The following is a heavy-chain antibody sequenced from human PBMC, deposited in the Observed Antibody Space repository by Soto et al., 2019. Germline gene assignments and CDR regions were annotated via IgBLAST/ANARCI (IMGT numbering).Heavy chain of an antibody. CDR2: ISPSGTT. CDR3: ATSLWFGTQPEI. Sequence: SETLSLTCAVYGGSFSNNYWTWFRQPPGKGLEWIGEISPSGTTKYIPSLKSRGTISVDTSRKQFFLKVTSVSAADTAVYYCATSLWFGTQPEIWGPGTLVTVSS. V-gene: IGHV4-34*01. D-gene: IGHD3-10*01. CDR1: GGSFSNNY. J-gene: IGHJ4*02.